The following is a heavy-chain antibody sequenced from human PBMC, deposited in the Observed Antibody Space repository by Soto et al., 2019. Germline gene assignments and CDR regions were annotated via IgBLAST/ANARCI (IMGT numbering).Heavy chain of an antibody. CDR2: MNPNSGNT. Sequence: QVQLVQSGAEVKTPGASVKVSCKASGYTFATYDINWVRQAPGQGLEWMGWMNPNSGNTGYAQKFQGRLTMTGDTALSIAHMELSSLRNEDTAGYYCAGSDGSIFNWRDSWGQGTLVTVSA. CDR3: AGSDGSIFNWRDS. D-gene: IGHD2-2*03. V-gene: IGHV1-8*01. J-gene: IGHJ5*01. CDR1: GYTFATYD.